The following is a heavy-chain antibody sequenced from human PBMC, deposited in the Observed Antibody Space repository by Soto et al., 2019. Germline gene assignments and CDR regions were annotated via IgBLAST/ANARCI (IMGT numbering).Heavy chain of an antibody. Sequence: PGGSLRLSCAASGFTFSSYAMSWVRQAPGKGLEWVANISHDGGRTYYADSVKGRFTISRDNAKNSLYLQMNSLRAEDTAVYYCASDPDRHILTGYGMADVARWGQGTLLTXPS. V-gene: IGHV3-7*01. D-gene: IGHD3-9*01. CDR3: ASDPDRHILTGYGMADVAR. CDR1: GFTFSSYA. J-gene: IGHJ1*01. CDR2: ISHDGGRT.